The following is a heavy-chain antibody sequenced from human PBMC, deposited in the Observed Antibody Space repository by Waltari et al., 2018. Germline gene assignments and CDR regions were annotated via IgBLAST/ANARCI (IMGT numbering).Heavy chain of an antibody. CDR3: VRDRRGYFDY. Sequence: EVQLVESGGGLVKPGGSLRPSCEASGFILRGYSLNWVRQAPGKGLEWVSSISGDSRFIYYADSVNGRFIISSDDAKNSLYLQMNSLRVEDTAVYYCVRDRRGYFDYWGPGTLVTVSS. CDR1: GFILRGYS. CDR2: ISGDSRFI. D-gene: IGHD3-16*01. V-gene: IGHV3-21*01. J-gene: IGHJ4*02.